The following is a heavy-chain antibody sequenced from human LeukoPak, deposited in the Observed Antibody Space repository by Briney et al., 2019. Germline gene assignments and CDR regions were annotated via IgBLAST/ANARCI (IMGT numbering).Heavy chain of an antibody. D-gene: IGHD5-24*01. CDR1: GFTFDDYG. J-gene: IGHJ4*02. CDR2: ISSTSSYM. Sequence: GGSLRLSCAASGFTFDDYGMSWVRQIPGKGLEWVSSISSTSSYMYYADSVKGRFTISRDNAKNSLYLQMNSLRVEDTAVYYCARDLGYTRDYWGQGTLVTVSS. V-gene: IGHV3-21*01. CDR3: ARDLGYTRDY.